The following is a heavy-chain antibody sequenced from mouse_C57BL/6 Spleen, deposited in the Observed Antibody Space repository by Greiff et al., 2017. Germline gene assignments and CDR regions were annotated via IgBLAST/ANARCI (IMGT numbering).Heavy chain of an antibody. D-gene: IGHD1-1*01. CDR1: GYTFTSYW. J-gene: IGHJ4*01. V-gene: IGHV1-7*01. CDR2: INPSSGYT. CDR3: ARTVVERDYAMDY. Sequence: VQLQQSGAELAKPGASVKLSCKASGYTFTSYWMHWVKQRPGQGLEWIGYINPSSGYTKYNQKFKDKATLTADKTSSTAYMQLGSLTYEDSAVYYCARTVVERDYAMDYWGQGTSVTVSS.